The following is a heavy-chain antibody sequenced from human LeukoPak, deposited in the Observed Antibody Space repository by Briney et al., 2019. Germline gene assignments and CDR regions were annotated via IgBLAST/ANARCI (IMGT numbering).Heavy chain of an antibody. J-gene: IGHJ4*02. CDR1: GFTFGNSW. CDR3: TKPLHDHDIYDS. V-gene: IGHV3-74*01. CDR2: INADGSTA. Sequence: GGSLRLSCAASGFTFGNSWVHWVRQAPGKGLVWVSLINADGSTATYADSVKGRFTISRDNARNTLSLQMNSLRVEDTAIYFCTKPLHDHDIYDSWGQGTLVTVSS. D-gene: IGHD1-1*01.